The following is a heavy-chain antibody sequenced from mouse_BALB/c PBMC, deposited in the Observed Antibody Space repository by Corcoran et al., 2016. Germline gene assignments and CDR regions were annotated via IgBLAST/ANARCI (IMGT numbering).Heavy chain of an antibody. J-gene: IGHJ1*01. Sequence: QVQLQQSGAELARPGTSVKISCKASGYTFTNYWLGWVKQRPGHGLEWIGDIYPGGGYTNYNEKFKGKATLTADTSSSTAYMQLSSLTSEDSAVYFCARFYYGSSYWYFDVWGAGTTVTVSS. CDR1: GYTFTNYW. V-gene: IGHV1-63*02. D-gene: IGHD1-1*01. CDR2: IYPGGGYT. CDR3: ARFYYGSSYWYFDV.